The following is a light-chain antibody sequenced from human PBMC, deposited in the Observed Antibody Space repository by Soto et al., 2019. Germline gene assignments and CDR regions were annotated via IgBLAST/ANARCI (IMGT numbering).Light chain of an antibody. V-gene: IGKV3-15*01. CDR2: GAS. J-gene: IGKJ4*01. CDR1: QSVSSY. Sequence: EIVFTQSPATLSLSPGERATLSCRASQSVSSYLAWYQQKPGQAPRLLIYGASSRATAVPARFSASGSGTEFTLTITSLQSEDFAVYYCQQYNNWPLTFGGGTKVDI. CDR3: QQYNNWPLT.